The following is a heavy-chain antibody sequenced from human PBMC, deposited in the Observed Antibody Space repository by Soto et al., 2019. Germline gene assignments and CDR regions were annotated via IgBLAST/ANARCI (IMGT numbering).Heavy chain of an antibody. Sequence: QITLKESGPTLVKPTQTLTLTCTFSVFSLSTSGVGVCWIRQPPGKALEWLALIYWNDDKRYSPSLKSRLTNTQDTSKNQVVRTMTNMDPVDTATYYCALQSSGSYLRYCGQGTLVTVSS. CDR3: ALQSSGSYLRY. CDR1: VFSLSTSGVG. V-gene: IGHV2-5*01. CDR2: IYWNDDK. D-gene: IGHD1-26*01. J-gene: IGHJ4*02.